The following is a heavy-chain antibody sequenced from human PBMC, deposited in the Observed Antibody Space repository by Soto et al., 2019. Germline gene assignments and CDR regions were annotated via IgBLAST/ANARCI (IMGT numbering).Heavy chain of an antibody. D-gene: IGHD1-26*01. V-gene: IGHV1-69*02. CDR1: GGTFSSYT. CDR2: IIPILGIA. CDR3: ARLIVGATTNAFDI. Sequence: QVQLVQSGAEVKKPGSSVKVSCKASGGTFSSYTISWVRQAPGQGLEWMGRIIPILGIANYAQKIQGRVTITADKSTSTAYMELSSLRSEDTAVYYCARLIVGATTNAFDIWGQGTMVTVSS. J-gene: IGHJ3*02.